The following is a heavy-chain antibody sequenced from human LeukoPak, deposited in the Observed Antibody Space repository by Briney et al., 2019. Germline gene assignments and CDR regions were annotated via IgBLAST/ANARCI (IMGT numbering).Heavy chain of an antibody. D-gene: IGHD3-9*01. J-gene: IGHJ5*02. Sequence: GSSVKVSCKASGYTFTGNYMHWVRQAPGQGLAWMGGINPNSGGTNYVQKFQGRVSMTRDTSISTAYMEMSRLRSDDTAVYYCARGDDLLTGNRDWFDPWGQGTLVTVSS. CDR2: INPNSGGT. V-gene: IGHV1-2*02. CDR1: GYTFTGNY. CDR3: ARGDDLLTGNRDWFDP.